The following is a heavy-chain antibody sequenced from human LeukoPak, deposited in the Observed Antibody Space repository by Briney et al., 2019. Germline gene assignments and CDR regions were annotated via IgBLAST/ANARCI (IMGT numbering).Heavy chain of an antibody. D-gene: IGHD6-13*01. Sequence: PSETLSLTCAVYGGSFSGYYWSWIRQPPGKGLEWLGEINHSGSTNYNPSLKSRVTISVDTSKNQFSLKLSSVTAADTAVYYCARANGYSSSWYPNYWGQGTLVTVSS. V-gene: IGHV4-34*01. CDR1: GGSFSGYY. J-gene: IGHJ4*02. CDR2: INHSGST. CDR3: ARANGYSSSWYPNY.